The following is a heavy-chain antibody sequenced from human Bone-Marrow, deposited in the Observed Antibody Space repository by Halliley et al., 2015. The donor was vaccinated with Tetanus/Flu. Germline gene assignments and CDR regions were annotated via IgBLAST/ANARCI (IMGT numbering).Heavy chain of an antibody. CDR2: T. CDR3: VKDRSMTFGGAIIMDFDTFDV. D-gene: IGHD3-16*02. V-gene: IGHV3-43*01. J-gene: IGHJ3*01. Sequence: TDYADSVKGRFTISRDDSKNSLSLEMSSLRIEDTALYYCVKDRSMTFGGAIIMDFDTFDVWGQGTMVTVSS.